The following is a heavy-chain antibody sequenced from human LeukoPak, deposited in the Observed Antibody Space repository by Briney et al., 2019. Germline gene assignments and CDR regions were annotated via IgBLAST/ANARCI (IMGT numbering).Heavy chain of an antibody. D-gene: IGHD4-17*01. V-gene: IGHV4-4*07. Sequence: SETLSLTCTVSGGSISSYYWSWIRQPAGKGLEWIERIYTSGSTNYNPSLKSRVTMSVDTSKNQFSLKLSSVTAADTAVYYCAKDPSVYYGDYIIRWGQGTLVLVSS. J-gene: IGHJ4*02. CDR2: IYTSGST. CDR3: AKDPSVYYGDYIIR. CDR1: GGSISSYY.